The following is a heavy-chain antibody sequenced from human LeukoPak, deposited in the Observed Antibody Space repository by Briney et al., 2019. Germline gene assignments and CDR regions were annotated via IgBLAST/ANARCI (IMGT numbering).Heavy chain of an antibody. CDR1: GFTFSSYA. CDR2: IYYSGST. V-gene: IGHV4-39*07. CDR3: VRERGTDRVDY. J-gene: IGHJ4*02. Sequence: PGGSLRLSCAASGFTFSSYAMHWVRQAPGKGLEWIGSIYYSGSTYYNPSLKSRVTISVDTSKNQFSLKLSSVTAADTAVYYCVRERGTDRVDYWGQGTLVTVSS. D-gene: IGHD3-16*01.